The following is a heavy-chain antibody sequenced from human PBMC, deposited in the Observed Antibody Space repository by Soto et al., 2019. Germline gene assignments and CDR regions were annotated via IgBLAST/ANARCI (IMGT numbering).Heavy chain of an antibody. D-gene: IGHD1-20*01. CDR2: ISYDGSNQ. V-gene: IGHV3-30-3*01. J-gene: IGHJ4*02. CDR3: ARGPITQTSFIDH. Sequence: QVQVVESGGGVVQPGGSLRLSCEASGFTFSSYPMHWVRQAPGKGLEWVTLISYDGSNQYYADSVKGRFTISRDNSKDTRYLQMHSLTSDDTAVYFCARGPITQTSFIDHWGQGTLVTVSS. CDR1: GFTFSSYP.